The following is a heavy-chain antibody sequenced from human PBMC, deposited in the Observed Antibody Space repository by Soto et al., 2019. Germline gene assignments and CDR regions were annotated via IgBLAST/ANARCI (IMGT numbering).Heavy chain of an antibody. J-gene: IGHJ4*02. Sequence: QSGGSLRLSCAASGFTFSSFAMHWVRQPPGKGLEWVAVISFDGSNKYYADSVKGRFTISRDNSKNTLHLQMDSLRAEDSAVYYCPLTSSLFDYWGLGTLVTVSS. CDR3: PLTSSLFDY. V-gene: IGHV3-30-3*01. CDR2: ISFDGSNK. CDR1: GFTFSSFA. D-gene: IGHD6-6*01.